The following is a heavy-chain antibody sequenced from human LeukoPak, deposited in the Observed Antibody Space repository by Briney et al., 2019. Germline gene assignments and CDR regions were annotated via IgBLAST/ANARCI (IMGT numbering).Heavy chain of an antibody. Sequence: GGSLRLSCAASGFTFSSYSMNWVRQAPGKGLEWVSSISSTGSNIYYADSVKGRFTISRDNAKNSLYLQMNSLGAEDTAVYHCARSNGYWGQGIVVSVSS. D-gene: IGHD4/OR15-4a*01. CDR1: GFTFSSYS. V-gene: IGHV3-21*01. CDR3: ARSNGY. J-gene: IGHJ4*02. CDR2: ISSTGSNI.